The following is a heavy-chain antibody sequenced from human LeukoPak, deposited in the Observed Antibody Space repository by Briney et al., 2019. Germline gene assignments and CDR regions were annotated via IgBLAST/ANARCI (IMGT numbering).Heavy chain of an antibody. J-gene: IGHJ4*02. Sequence: GGPLRLSCAASGFTSSSYWMSWVRQAPGKGLEWVANIKQDGSEKYYVDSVKGRFTISRDNAKNSLYLQMNSLRAEDTAVYYCAREVDTAMVDYWGQGTLVTVSS. CDR3: AREVDTAMVDY. V-gene: IGHV3-7*01. CDR1: GFTSSSYW. CDR2: IKQDGSEK. D-gene: IGHD5-18*01.